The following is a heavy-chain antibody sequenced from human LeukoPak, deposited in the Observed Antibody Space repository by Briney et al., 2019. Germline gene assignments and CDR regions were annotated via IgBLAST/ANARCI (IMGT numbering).Heavy chain of an antibody. CDR3: AKDRFLEWLLPIDY. CDR2: ISGSGGST. V-gene: IGHV3-23*01. J-gene: IGHJ4*02. D-gene: IGHD3-3*01. Sequence: GGSLRLSCAASGFTFSSYAMSWVRQAPGKGLEWVSAISGSGGSTYYADSVKGRFTISRDDSKNTLYLQMNSLRAEDTAVYYCAKDRFLEWLLPIDYWGQGTLVTVSS. CDR1: GFTFSSYA.